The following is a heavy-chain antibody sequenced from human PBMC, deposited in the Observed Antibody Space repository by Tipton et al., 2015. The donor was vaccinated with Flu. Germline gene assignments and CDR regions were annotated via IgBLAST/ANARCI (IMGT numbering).Heavy chain of an antibody. Sequence: VQLVQSVAEVKRPGASVKVSCKASGYTFASYGISWVRQAPGQVLEWMGWVAADNSYTRYAEDFQDRVTMTADTSTSTAYVELRSLRSDDTAVYYCTKALRPYYYDTSGYWFDPFDFWGQGTPVTVSS. V-gene: IGHV1-18*01. CDR3: TKALRPYYYDTSGYWFDPFDF. CDR2: VAADNSYT. J-gene: IGHJ4*02. D-gene: IGHD3-22*01. CDR1: GYTFASYG.